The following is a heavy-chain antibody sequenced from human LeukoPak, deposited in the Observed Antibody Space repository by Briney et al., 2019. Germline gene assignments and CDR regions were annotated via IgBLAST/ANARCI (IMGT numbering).Heavy chain of an antibody. V-gene: IGHV3-53*01. Sequence: GGSLRFSCAASGFTVSSNYMSWVRQAPGKGLEWVSVIYSGGSTYYADSVKGRFTISRDNSKNTLYLQMNSLRAEDTAVYYCARVSMHDTSGYHDFDYWGQGTLVTVST. D-gene: IGHD3-22*01. CDR1: GFTVSSNY. CDR3: ARVSMHDTSGYHDFDY. J-gene: IGHJ4*02. CDR2: IYSGGST.